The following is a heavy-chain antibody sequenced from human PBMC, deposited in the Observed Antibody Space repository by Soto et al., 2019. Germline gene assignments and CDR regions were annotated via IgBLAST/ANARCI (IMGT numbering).Heavy chain of an antibody. CDR2: ISWDGGST. CDR3: AKDIPNRTGSRYYYYGMDV. D-gene: IGHD1-1*01. J-gene: IGHJ6*02. Sequence: PGGSLRLSCAASGFTFDDYTMHWVRQAPGKGLEWVSLISWDGGSTYYAESVKGRFTISRDNSKNSLYLQMKSLRTEDTALYYCAKDIPNRTGSRYYYYGMDVWGQGTTVTVSS. CDR1: GFTFDDYT. V-gene: IGHV3-43*01.